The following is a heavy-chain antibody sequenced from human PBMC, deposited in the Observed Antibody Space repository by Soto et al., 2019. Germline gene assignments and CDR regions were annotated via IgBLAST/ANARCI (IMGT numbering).Heavy chain of an antibody. CDR1: GYTFTSYG. D-gene: IGHD3-10*01. CDR2: ISAYNGNT. CDR3: ARGRGSNVLLWFGDGTLNAFDI. V-gene: IGHV1-18*01. Sequence: ASVKVSCKASGYTFTSYGISWVRQAPGRGLEWMGWISAYNGNTNYAQKLQGRVTMTTDTSTSTAYMELRSLRSDDTAVYYCARGRGSNVLLWFGDGTLNAFDIWGQGTMVTVSS. J-gene: IGHJ3*02.